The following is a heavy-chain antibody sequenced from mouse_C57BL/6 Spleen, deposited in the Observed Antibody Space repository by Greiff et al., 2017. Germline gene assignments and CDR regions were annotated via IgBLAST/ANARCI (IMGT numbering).Heavy chain of an antibody. J-gene: IGHJ2*01. CDR2: IRSKSNNYAT. V-gene: IGHV10-1*01. Sequence: EVKLVESGGGLVQPKGSLKLSCAASGFSFNTYAMNWVRQAPGKGLEWVARIRSKSNNYATYYADSVKDRFTISRDDSESMLYLQMNNLKTEDTAMYYCGRQPTTAPYFDYWGQGTTLTVSA. D-gene: IGHD1-2*01. CDR1: GFSFNTYA. CDR3: GRQPTTAPYFDY.